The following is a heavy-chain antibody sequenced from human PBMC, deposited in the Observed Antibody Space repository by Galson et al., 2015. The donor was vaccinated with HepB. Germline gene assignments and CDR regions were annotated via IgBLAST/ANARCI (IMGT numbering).Heavy chain of an antibody. D-gene: IGHD1-1*01. V-gene: IGHV3-48*01. J-gene: IGHJ4*02. Sequence: SLRLSCAASGFSFSKYSMNWVRQAPGKGPEWVSYISTTASIRDYADSVKGRFTISRDNVKNSLYLQMNSLRAEDTAIYYCARDLNWSFDYWGQGTLVTVSS. CDR3: ARDLNWSFDY. CDR2: ISTTASIR. CDR1: GFSFSKYS.